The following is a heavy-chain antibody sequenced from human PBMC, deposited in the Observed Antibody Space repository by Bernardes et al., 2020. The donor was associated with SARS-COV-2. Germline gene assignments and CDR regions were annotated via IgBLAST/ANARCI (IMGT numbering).Heavy chain of an antibody. CDR1: GYTFTGYY. CDR2: INPNSGGT. J-gene: IGHJ5*02. D-gene: IGHD1-26*01. CDR3: ARERPPPIVGATSNWFDP. Sequence: AQVEVACKASGYTFTGYYMHWVRQAPGQGLEWMGWINPNSGGTNYAQKFQGRVTMTRDTSISTAYMELSRLRSDDTDVYYCARERPPPIVGATSNWFDPWGQGTLVTVSS. V-gene: IGHV1-2*02.